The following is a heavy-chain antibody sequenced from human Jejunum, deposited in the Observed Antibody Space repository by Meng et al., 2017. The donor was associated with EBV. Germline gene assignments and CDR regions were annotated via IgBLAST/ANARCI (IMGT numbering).Heavy chain of an antibody. Sequence: QLQLKESGAGLVNPSVPLSITCAVASGSIFSSNWWTWVRQPPGKGLEWSGEIYHSGSTNYNPSLKSRITMSLDKSKNQFSLKLRSVTAADTAVYYCASIHPSIDSWGPGTLVTVSS. V-gene: IGHV4-4*02. J-gene: IGHJ4*02. CDR3: ASIHPSIDS. CDR1: SGSIFSSNW. CDR2: IYHSGST. D-gene: IGHD2-21*01.